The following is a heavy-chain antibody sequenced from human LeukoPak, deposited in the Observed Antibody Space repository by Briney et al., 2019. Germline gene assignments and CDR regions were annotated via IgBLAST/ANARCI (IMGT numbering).Heavy chain of an antibody. CDR2: IYYSGST. CDR3: ARDQDYGLPFDY. J-gene: IGHJ4*02. D-gene: IGHD4/OR15-4a*01. CDR1: GGSISSYY. V-gene: IGHV4-59*01. Sequence: SETLSLTCTVSGGSISSYYWSWIRQPPRKGLEWIGYIYYSGSTNYNPSLKSRVTISVDTSKNQFSLKLSSVPAADTAVYYCARDQDYGLPFDYWGQGTLVTVSS.